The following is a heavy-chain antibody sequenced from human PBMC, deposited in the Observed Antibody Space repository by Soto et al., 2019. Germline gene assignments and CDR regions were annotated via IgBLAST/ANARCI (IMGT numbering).Heavy chain of an antibody. J-gene: IGHJ3*02. CDR3: ARRAGYSYGGDHDAFDI. CDR2: IYPGDSDT. D-gene: IGHD5-18*01. V-gene: IGHV5-51*01. Sequence: GESLKISCKGSGYSFASYWIGWVRQMPGKGLEWMGIIYPGDSDTRYSPSFQGQVTISADKSISTAYLQWSSLKASDTAMYYCARRAGYSYGGDHDAFDIWGQGTMVTVSS. CDR1: GYSFASYW.